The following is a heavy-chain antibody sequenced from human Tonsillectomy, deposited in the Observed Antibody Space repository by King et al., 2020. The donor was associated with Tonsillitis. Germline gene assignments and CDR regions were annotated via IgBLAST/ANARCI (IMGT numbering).Heavy chain of an antibody. Sequence: QLMQSGAEVKKPGASVKVSCKASGYTFTSYDINWVRQATGQGLEWMGWMNPNSGNTGYAQKFQGRVTMTRNTSISTAYMEMSSLRSEDTAVYYCARGDWFGENYYYGMDVWGQGTTVTVSS. CDR1: GYTFTSYD. CDR3: ARGDWFGENYYYGMDV. CDR2: MNPNSGNT. V-gene: IGHV1-8*02. J-gene: IGHJ6*02. D-gene: IGHD3-10*01.